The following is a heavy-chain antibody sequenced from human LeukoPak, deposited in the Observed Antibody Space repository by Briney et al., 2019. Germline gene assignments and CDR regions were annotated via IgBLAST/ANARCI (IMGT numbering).Heavy chain of an antibody. CDR2: IKSNIDGGRT. J-gene: IGHJ4*02. CDR1: GFTFTNAW. V-gene: IGHV3-15*01. Sequence: PGGSLRLSCAVSGFTFTNAWMSWVRQAPGKGLEWVGRIKSNIDGGRTDSAAPVKGRFIISRDDSKNMLYLQMNSLKTEDTGVYYCNTDPQRGYYFDYWGQGTLVTVSS. CDR3: NTDPQRGYYFDY. D-gene: IGHD3-3*01.